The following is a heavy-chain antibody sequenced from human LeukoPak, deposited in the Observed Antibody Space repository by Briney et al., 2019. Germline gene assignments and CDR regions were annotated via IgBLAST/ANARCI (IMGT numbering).Heavy chain of an antibody. CDR2: INPNSGGT. CDR1: GYTFTGYY. CDR3: AREFVAGSDY. D-gene: IGHD6-19*01. V-gene: IGHV1-2*02. J-gene: IGHJ4*02. Sequence: GASVKVSCKAPGYTFTGYYMHGWGQALEQGLEWMGWINPNSGGTNYAQKFQGRVTMTRDTSISTAYMELSRLRSDDTAVYYCAREFVAGSDYWGQGTLVTVSS.